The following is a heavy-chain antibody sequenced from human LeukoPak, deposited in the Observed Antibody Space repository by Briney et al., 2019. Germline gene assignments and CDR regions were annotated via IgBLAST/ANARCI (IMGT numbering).Heavy chain of an antibody. CDR1: GFTFSAHA. J-gene: IGHJ6*03. V-gene: IGHV3-30*06. CDR3: ARQGYTLKYRHTYMDV. Sequence: GGSLRLSCDASGFTFSAHAMHWVRQAPGKGLEWVALISSDGSNKYYADSVTGRFAISRHTPKKALYLHMNSLQVEDTAVYFCARQGYTLKYRHTYMDVWGKGTTVTVSS. D-gene: IGHD5-18*01. CDR2: ISSDGSNK.